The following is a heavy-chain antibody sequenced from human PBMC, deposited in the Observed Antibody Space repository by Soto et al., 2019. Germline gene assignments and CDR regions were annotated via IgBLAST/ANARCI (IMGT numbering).Heavy chain of an antibody. CDR3: ASSSIAAAGPFDY. J-gene: IGHJ4*02. D-gene: IGHD6-13*01. CDR1: GSTITAYG. Sequence: QVQLVQSGDEVKQPGASVKVSCKASGSTITAYGISWVRQAPGQGLEWMAWFSSHNGNTYYAQNLQGRVTMTTDTSTSTAYMELRSLRSDDTAVYYCASSSIAAAGPFDYWGQGALVTVSS. V-gene: IGHV1-18*01. CDR2: FSSHNGNT.